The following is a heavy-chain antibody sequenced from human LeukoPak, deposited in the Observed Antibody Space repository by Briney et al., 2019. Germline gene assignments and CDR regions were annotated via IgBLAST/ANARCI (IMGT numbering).Heavy chain of an antibody. D-gene: IGHD1-1*01. CDR2: IYYSGST. J-gene: IGHJ5*02. CDR1: GGSVSSYY. Sequence: SETLTLTCTVSGGSVSSYYWSWIRQPPGKGLEWIAYIYYSGSTKYNPSLKSRVTISLDRSKNQFSLKLRSVTAADTAVYYCAREGTAGTNLNWFDPWGQGTLVTVSS. V-gene: IGHV4-59*02. CDR3: AREGTAGTNLNWFDP.